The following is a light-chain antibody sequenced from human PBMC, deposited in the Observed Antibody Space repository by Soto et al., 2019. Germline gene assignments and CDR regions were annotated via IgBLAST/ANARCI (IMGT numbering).Light chain of an antibody. J-gene: IGKJ2*01. CDR2: GVF. CDR1: QGVTSNH. V-gene: IGKV3-20*01. CDR3: QHYDGSPRT. Sequence: ENVLTQSPGTVSLSPGERATLSCRASQGVTSNHLAWYQQKPGQAPRLLIYGVFNRATGIPDRFSGSGSGTDFTLTITRLAPEDSAVYFCQHYDGSPRTFGQGTTLEIK.